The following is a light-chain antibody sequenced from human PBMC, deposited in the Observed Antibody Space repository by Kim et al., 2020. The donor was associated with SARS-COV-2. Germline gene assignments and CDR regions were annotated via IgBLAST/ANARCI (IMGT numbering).Light chain of an antibody. CDR3: SVWDSSLSVWV. Sequence: PTATLTCTGSSNNVGHQGAAWLQQHQGHPPKLLSYRNNDRPSGISERFSASRSGNTASLTITGLQPEDEADYYCSVWDSSLSVWVFGGGTQLTVL. CDR2: RNN. V-gene: IGLV10-54*04. J-gene: IGLJ3*02. CDR1: SNNVGHQG.